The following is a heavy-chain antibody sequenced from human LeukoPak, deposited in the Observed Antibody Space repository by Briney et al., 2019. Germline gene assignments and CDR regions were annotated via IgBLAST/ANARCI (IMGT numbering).Heavy chain of an antibody. CDR1: GFTFSSYW. CDR2: IDRDGSRI. D-gene: IGHD3-16*01. Sequence: GGSLTLSCAVSGFTFSSYWMHRVRQAPGKGLVWVFRIDRDGSRINYADSVKGRFTISRDNGQNTLFLQMNSLRAEDTAVYYCARGLMTPTNWFDPWGQGPLVTVSS. CDR3: ARGLMTPTNWFDP. V-gene: IGHV3-74*01. J-gene: IGHJ5*02.